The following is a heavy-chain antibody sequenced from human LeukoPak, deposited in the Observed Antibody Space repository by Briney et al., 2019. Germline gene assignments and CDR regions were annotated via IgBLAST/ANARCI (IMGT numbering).Heavy chain of an antibody. Sequence: SETLSLTCAVSGGSIDKTNWWSWVRQPPGKGLEWIGEIFHSGTTNYNPSLKSRVTISVDTSKNQFSLKLSSVTAADTAVYYCARGGTRKARPSDYWGQGTLVTVSS. D-gene: IGHD6-6*01. CDR1: GGSIDKTNW. J-gene: IGHJ4*02. CDR2: IFHSGTT. V-gene: IGHV4-4*02. CDR3: ARGGTRKARPSDY.